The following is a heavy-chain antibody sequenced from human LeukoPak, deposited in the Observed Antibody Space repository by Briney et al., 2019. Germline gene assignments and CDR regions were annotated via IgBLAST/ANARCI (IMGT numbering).Heavy chain of an antibody. Sequence: GGSLRLSCAASEFTFSSYTMNWVRQAPGKGLEWVSSISRSGSTKYYADSVKGRFTISRDNAKNSLFLQMNSLRAEDTAVYYCARVLRYCSGGNCYSGGLGYMDVWGKGTTVTISS. D-gene: IGHD2-15*01. V-gene: IGHV3-48*04. CDR3: ARVLRYCSGGNCYSGGLGYMDV. J-gene: IGHJ6*03. CDR2: ISRSGSTK. CDR1: EFTFSSYT.